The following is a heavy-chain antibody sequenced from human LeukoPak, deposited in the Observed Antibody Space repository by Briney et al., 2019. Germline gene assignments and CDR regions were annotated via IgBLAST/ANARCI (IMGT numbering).Heavy chain of an antibody. CDR1: GGSISRYY. V-gene: IGHV4-59*08. CDR3: TRLATTNWYFDL. Sequence: TSETLSLTCAVTGGSISRYYCRWVRQPPGKGLEWIGYLFHSGSSNYNPSLKSRVTISVDTSKNQFSLKLTSVAAADTFEYYCTRLATTNWYFDLWGRGTLVAVSS. CDR2: LFHSGSS. D-gene: IGHD1-1*01. J-gene: IGHJ2*01.